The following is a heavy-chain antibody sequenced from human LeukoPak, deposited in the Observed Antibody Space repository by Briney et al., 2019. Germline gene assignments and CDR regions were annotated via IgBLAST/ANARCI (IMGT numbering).Heavy chain of an antibody. CDR2: IYYTGST. CDR1: GGSISSYY. Sequence: PSETLSLTCTVSGGSISSYYWSWIRQPPGKGLEWIGYIYYTGSTNYNPSLKSRVTISVDTSKNQFSLKLSSVTAADTAVYYCARRGVRFRYWGQGTLVTVSS. V-gene: IGHV4-59*12. D-gene: IGHD3-3*01. CDR3: ARRGVRFRY. J-gene: IGHJ4*02.